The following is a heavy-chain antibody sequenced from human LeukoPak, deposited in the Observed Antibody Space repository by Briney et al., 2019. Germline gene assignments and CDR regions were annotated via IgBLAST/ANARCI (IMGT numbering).Heavy chain of an antibody. CDR2: VSVSGAST. CDR3: AKDLAGGGGCQFYYYYYMDV. CDR1: GFTFSTYA. V-gene: IGHV3-23*01. D-gene: IGHD3-16*01. J-gene: IGHJ6*03. Sequence: GGSLRLSCAASGFTFSTYAMTWVRQAPGKGLEGVSAVSVSGASTYYADSVKGRFTISRDNYKNTLSLQMNSLRVEDTATYYCAKDLAGGGGCQFYYYYYMDVWGKGTTVIVSS.